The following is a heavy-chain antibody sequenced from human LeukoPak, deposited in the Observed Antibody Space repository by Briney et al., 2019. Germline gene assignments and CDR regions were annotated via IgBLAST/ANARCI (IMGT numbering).Heavy chain of an antibody. J-gene: IGHJ5*02. CDR2: INLNSGGT. D-gene: IGHD3-10*01. V-gene: IGHV1-2*02. CDR3: ARDPITMVRGVRNKNWFDP. Sequence: ASVKVSCKASGYTFTGYYMHWVRQAPGQGLEWMGWINLNSGGTNYAQKFQGRVTMTRDTSISTAYMELSRLRSDDTAVYYCARDPITMVRGVRNKNWFDPWGQGTLVTVSS. CDR1: GYTFTGYY.